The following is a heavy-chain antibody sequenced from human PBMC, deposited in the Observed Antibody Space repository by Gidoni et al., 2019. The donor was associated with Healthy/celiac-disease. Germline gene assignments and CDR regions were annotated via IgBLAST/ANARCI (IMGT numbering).Heavy chain of an antibody. Sequence: QVQLQQWGAGLLKPSETLSLTCAVYGGSFSGYYWSWIRQPPGKGLEWIGEINHSGSTNYNPSLKSRVTISVDTSKNQFSLKLSSVTAADTAVYYCARNPGIAAADYNWFDPWGQGTLVTVSS. J-gene: IGHJ5*02. CDR2: INHSGST. CDR3: ARNPGIAAADYNWFDP. CDR1: GGSFSGYY. V-gene: IGHV4-34*01. D-gene: IGHD6-13*01.